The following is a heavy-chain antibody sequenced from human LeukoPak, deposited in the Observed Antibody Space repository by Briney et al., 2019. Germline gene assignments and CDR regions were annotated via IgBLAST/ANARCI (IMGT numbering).Heavy chain of an antibody. Sequence: PETLSLTCTVSGGSIRTYYWSWIRQSPGKGLEWIGNFYYSGSTHYNPSLKSRVAILVDTSKNQFHLNLSSVTAADTAVYYCARTPLSVRGSSLLYYFDYWGQGTLVTVSS. CDR3: ARTPLSVRGSSLLYYFDY. CDR1: GGSIRTYY. J-gene: IGHJ4*02. CDR2: FYYSGST. D-gene: IGHD3-10*01. V-gene: IGHV4-59*01.